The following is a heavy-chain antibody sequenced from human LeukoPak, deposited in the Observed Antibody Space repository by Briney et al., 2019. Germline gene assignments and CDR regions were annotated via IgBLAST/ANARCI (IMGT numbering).Heavy chain of an antibody. D-gene: IGHD3-9*01. V-gene: IGHV4-39*01. CDR2: IYYSGST. J-gene: IGHJ4*02. Sequence: SETLSLTCTVSGGSISSSSYYWGWLRQPPGKGLEWIGSIYYSGSTYYNPSLKSRVTISVDTSKNQFSLKLSSVTAADTAVYYCARHLPNYDILTGYSYYFDYWGQGTLVTVSS. CDR3: ARHLPNYDILTGYSYYFDY. CDR1: GGSISSSSYY.